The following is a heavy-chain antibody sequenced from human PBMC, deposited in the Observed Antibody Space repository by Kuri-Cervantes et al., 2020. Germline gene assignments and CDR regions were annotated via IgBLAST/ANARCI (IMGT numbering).Heavy chain of an antibody. J-gene: IGHJ6*03. CDR1: GGSFSGYY. D-gene: IGHD3-10*01. V-gene: IGHV4-34*01. Sequence: SETLSLTCAVYGGSFSGYYWSWTRQPPGKGLEWIGEINHSGSTSYNPSLKSRVTISVDTSKNQFSLKLSSVTAADTALYYCAREVWAGAYYYGSGSGPRRRHMDVWGKGTTVTDSS. CDR2: INHSGST. CDR3: AREVWAGAYYYGSGSGPRRRHMDV.